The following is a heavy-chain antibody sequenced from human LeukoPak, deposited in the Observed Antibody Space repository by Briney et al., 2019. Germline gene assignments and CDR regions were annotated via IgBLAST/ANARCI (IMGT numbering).Heavy chain of an antibody. CDR1: GYTFTDYY. CDR2: INPNNGGT. CDR3: ARGQSQDY. V-gene: IGHV1-2*02. J-gene: IGHJ4*02. Sequence: GASVKVSCRASGYTFTDYYMHWVRQAPGQGLEWMGWINPNNGGTDYAQKFQGRVTMTRDTSISTAYMDLSGLRSDDTAFYYCARGQSQDYWGQGTLVTVSS.